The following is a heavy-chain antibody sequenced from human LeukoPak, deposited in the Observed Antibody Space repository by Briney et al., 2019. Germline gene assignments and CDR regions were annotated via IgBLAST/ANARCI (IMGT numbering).Heavy chain of an antibody. CDR2: ISSDGTTT. D-gene: IGHD3-9*01. Sequence: GGSLRLSCAASGFTFSSYWMHWVRQAPGKGRVWVSLISSDGTTTRYADSVKGRFTISRDNAKNTLYLQMNSLRAEDTAVYYCARDLTGSIDYWGQGTLVTVSS. CDR1: GFTFSSYW. CDR3: ARDLTGSIDY. J-gene: IGHJ4*02. V-gene: IGHV3-74*01.